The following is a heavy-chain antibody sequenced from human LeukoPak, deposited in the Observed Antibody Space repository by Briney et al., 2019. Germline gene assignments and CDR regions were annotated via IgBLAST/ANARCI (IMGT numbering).Heavy chain of an antibody. Sequence: SQTLPLTCAIAGVTVSSNSAAWNWFRQSPSRGLEWLGRTYYRSKWYNDYAVSVKSRITINPDTSKSQFSLQLDSVAPEDPAVYYCAGGTGVFDYWGQGTRVTVSS. J-gene: IGHJ4*02. V-gene: IGHV6-1*01. CDR1: GVTVSSNSAA. CDR2: TYYRSKWYN. D-gene: IGHD7-27*01. CDR3: AGGTGVFDY.